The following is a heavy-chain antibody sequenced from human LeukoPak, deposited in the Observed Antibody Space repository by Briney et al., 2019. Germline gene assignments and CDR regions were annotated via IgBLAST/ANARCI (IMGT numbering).Heavy chain of an antibody. CDR2: SNPNSGGT. Sequence: ASVKVSCKASGYTFTGYYMHWVRQAPGQGLEWMGWSNPNSGGTNYAQKFQGRVTMTGDTSISTAYMELSRLRSDDTAVYYCAGAPPKYDILTGYSHYYYYMDVWGKGTTVTVSS. CDR3: AGAPPKYDILTGYSHYYYYMDV. V-gene: IGHV1-2*02. CDR1: GYTFTGYY. D-gene: IGHD3-9*01. J-gene: IGHJ6*03.